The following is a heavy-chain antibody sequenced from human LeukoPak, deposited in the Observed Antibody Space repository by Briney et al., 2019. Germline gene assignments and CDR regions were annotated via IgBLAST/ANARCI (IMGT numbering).Heavy chain of an antibody. CDR2: INPSGGST. Sequence: ASVTVSCTASGYTFTSYYMHWVRQAPGQGLEWMGIINPSGGSTSYAQKFQGRVTMTRDTSTSTVYMELSSLRSEDTAVYYCASGIQLWYFDYWGQGTLVTVSS. CDR1: GYTFTSYY. J-gene: IGHJ4*02. V-gene: IGHV1-46*01. CDR3: ASGIQLWYFDY. D-gene: IGHD5-18*01.